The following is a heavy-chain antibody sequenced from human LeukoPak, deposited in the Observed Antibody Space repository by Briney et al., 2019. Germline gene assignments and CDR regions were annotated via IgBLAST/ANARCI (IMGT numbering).Heavy chain of an antibody. V-gene: IGHV6-1*01. CDR2: TYYRSKWYN. J-gene: IGHJ4*02. CDR1: GDSVSSNSAA. D-gene: IGHD6-13*01. Sequence: SKTLSLTCAISGDSVSSNSAAWNWIRQSPSRGLEWLGRTYYRSKWYNDYALSVKSRITINPDTSKNQFSLQLNSVTPEDTAVYYCARGSIAAAGIWYFDYWGQGTLVTVSS. CDR3: ARGSIAAAGIWYFDY.